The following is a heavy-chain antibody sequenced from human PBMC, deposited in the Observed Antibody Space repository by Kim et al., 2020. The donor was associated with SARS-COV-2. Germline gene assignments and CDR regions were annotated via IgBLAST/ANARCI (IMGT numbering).Heavy chain of an antibody. J-gene: IGHJ3*02. CDR3: ARVGPYTSRAAFDI. CDR2: VNHSGST. V-gene: IGHV4-34*01. D-gene: IGHD6-13*01. CDR1: GGSFSGYY. Sequence: SETLSLTCAVYGGSFSGYYWSWIRQPPGKGLEWIGEVNHSGSTNYNPSLKSRVTISVDTSKNQFSLKLSSVTAADTAVYYCARVGPYTSRAAFDIWGQGT.